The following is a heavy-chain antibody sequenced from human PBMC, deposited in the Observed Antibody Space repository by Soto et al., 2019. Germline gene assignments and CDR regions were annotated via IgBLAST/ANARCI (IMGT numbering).Heavy chain of an antibody. CDR2: INPNTGDA. CDR3: VREGGTLGHSLGELFPTQNYHYYGMDV. Sequence: GASVKVSCKASGYSFTGYYIQWLRQAPGQGPEWMGWINPNTGDAKYAQKFQGWVTLTRDTSISTAYMEMKRLKSDDTAVFYCVREGGTLGHSLGELFPTQNYHYYGMDVWGQGTTVTVSS. J-gene: IGHJ6*02. CDR1: GYSFTGYY. D-gene: IGHD3-10*01. V-gene: IGHV1-2*04.